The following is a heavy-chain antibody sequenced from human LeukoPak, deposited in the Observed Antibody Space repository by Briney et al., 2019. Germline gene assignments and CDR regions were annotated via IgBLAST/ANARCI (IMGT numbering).Heavy chain of an antibody. CDR3: ASYEYSSGWYYFDY. CDR2: IYYSGST. V-gene: IGHV4-59*08. Sequence: PSETLSLTCAVYGGSFSGYYWSWIRQPPGKGLEWIGYIYYSGSTNYNPSLKSRVTISVDTSKNQFSLKLSSVTAADTAVYYCASYEYSSGWYYFDYWGQGTLVTVSS. CDR1: GGSFSGYY. J-gene: IGHJ4*02. D-gene: IGHD6-19*01.